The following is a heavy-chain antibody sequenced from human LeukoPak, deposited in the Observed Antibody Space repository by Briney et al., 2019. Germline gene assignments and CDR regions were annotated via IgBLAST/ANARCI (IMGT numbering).Heavy chain of an antibody. CDR3: AAEYYDILTGYYRVRAFDI. Sequence: SETLSLTCAVYGGSFSGYYWSWIRQPPGKGLEWIGEINHSGSTNYNPSLKSRVTISVDTSKNQFSLKLSSVTAADTAVYYCAAEYYDILTGYYRVRAFDIWGQGTMVTVSS. V-gene: IGHV4-34*01. J-gene: IGHJ3*02. D-gene: IGHD3-9*01. CDR2: INHSGST. CDR1: GGSFSGYY.